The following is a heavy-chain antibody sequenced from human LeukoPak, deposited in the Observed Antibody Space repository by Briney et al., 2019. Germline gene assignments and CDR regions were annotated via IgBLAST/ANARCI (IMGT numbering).Heavy chain of an antibody. V-gene: IGHV4-30-2*01. CDR2: IYHSGST. J-gene: IGHJ5*02. Sequence: PSQTLSLTCTVSGGSISSGRYYWSWLRQPPGKGLEWIGYIYHSGSTYYNPSLKSRVTISVDRSKNQFSLKLSSVTAADTAVYYCARDGTNSGWYKNWFDPWGQGTLVTVSS. CDR1: GGSISSGRYY. D-gene: IGHD6-19*01. CDR3: ARDGTNSGWYKNWFDP.